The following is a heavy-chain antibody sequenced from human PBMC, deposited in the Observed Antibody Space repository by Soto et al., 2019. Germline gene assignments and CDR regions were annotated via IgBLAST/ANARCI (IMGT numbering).Heavy chain of an antibody. Sequence: QVQLQQWGAGLLKPSETLSLNCAVTGGSLSGYYWSWIRQPPGKGLEWIGEVKDGGHTNYSPSLRGRVTISSDPSNNQFSLRPNSVTAADTGVYYCARGQEGVVATHWDQGSLVTVSS. CDR1: GGSLSGYY. J-gene: IGHJ4*02. CDR3: ARGQEGVVATH. CDR2: VKDGGHT. V-gene: IGHV4-34*01. D-gene: IGHD5-12*01.